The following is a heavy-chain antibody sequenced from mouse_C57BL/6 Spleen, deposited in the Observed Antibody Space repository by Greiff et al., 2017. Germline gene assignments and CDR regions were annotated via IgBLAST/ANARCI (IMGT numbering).Heavy chain of an antibody. CDR2: ISSGSSTI. J-gene: IGHJ2*01. D-gene: IGHD2-2*01. Sequence: EVKLVESGGGLVKPGGSLKLSCAASGFTFSDYGMHWVRQAPEKGLEWVAYISSGSSTIYYADTVKGRFTISRDNAKNTLFLQMTSLRSEDTAMYYCARDGYDPYFDYWGQGTTLTVSS. V-gene: IGHV5-17*01. CDR1: GFTFSDYG. CDR3: ARDGYDPYFDY.